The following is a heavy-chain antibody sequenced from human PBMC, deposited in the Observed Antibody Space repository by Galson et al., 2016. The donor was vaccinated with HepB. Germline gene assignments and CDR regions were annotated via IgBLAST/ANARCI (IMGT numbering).Heavy chain of an antibody. CDR1: GGSLSSYY. J-gene: IGHJ2*01. Sequence: SETLSLTCAVDGGSLSSYYWYWIRQSPGKGLEWIGEIVRNGSTSYNPSLKSRVTISVDTSKNQFSLNLRSVTAADTAVYYCASYYDNDYWYFDLWGRGTLVTVSS. V-gene: IGHV4-34*12. D-gene: IGHD3-22*01. CDR3: ASYYDNDYWYFDL. CDR2: IVRNGST.